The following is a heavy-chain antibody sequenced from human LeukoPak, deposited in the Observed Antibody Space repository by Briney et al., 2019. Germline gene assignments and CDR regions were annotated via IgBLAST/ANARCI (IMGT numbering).Heavy chain of an antibody. CDR2: IYYSGNT. CDR3: ARHVEDDILTGPTPAFDY. D-gene: IGHD3-9*01. CDR1: GVSISSSNSY. J-gene: IGHJ4*02. Sequence: NTSETLSLTCTVSGVSISSSNSYWGWIRQPPGKGLEWIGSIYYSGNTYYNASLKSQVSISIDTSKNQFSLRLTSVTAADTAVYYCARHVEDDILTGPTPAFDYWGQGTLVTVSS. V-gene: IGHV4-39*01.